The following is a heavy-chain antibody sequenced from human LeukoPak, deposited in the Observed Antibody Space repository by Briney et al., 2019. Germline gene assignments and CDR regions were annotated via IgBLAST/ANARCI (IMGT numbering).Heavy chain of an antibody. CDR2: ISGGGDST. D-gene: IGHD3-10*01. Sequence: GGSLRLSCAASGFTFSNYAMSWVRQAPGKGLEWVSVISGGGDSTFYAGSVKGRFTISRDNSKNTLYLQMNSLRAEDTAVYYCAKETYGSGSYYFDYWGQGTLVTVSS. CDR1: GFTFSNYA. J-gene: IGHJ4*02. V-gene: IGHV3-23*01. CDR3: AKETYGSGSYYFDY.